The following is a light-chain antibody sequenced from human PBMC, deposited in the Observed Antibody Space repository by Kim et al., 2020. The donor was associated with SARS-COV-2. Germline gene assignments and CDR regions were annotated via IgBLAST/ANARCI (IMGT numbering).Light chain of an antibody. Sequence: EIVLTQSPGTLSLSPGERATLSCTASQTINRHYLAWYQHKPGQAPRLLIYGISTRATGIPDRFSGSGSGTDFTLTISRLEPEDFAVYFCQHYGSSPLAFGGGTKVDIK. CDR2: GIS. V-gene: IGKV3-20*01. CDR3: QHYGSSPLA. CDR1: QTINRHY. J-gene: IGKJ4*01.